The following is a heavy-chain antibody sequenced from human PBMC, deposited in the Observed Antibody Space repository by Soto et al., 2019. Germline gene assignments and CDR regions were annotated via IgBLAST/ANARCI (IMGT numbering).Heavy chain of an antibody. D-gene: IGHD4-17*01. CDR3: ARGMTTVTTFDY. CDR2: IYHSGST. V-gene: IGHV4-30-2*01. J-gene: IGHJ4*02. Sequence: QLQLQESGSGLVKPSQTLSLTCAVSGGSISSGGYSWSWIRQPPGKGLEWIGYIYHSGSTDYNPSLKGRVTISVDRSTHKISQKLSSVTAADTAVYYCARGMTTVTTFDYWGQGTLVTVSS. CDR1: GGSISSGGYS.